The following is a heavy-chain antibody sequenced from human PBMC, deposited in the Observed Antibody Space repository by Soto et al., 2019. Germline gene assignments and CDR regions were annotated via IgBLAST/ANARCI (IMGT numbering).Heavy chain of an antibody. CDR2: ISSSSMTI. Sequence: PGGSVRLSCAASGFSFRSYSMNWVRQAPGKGLEWISYISSSSMTIYYADSVKDRFIISRDNAKNSLYLQMNSLRDEDTAVSYCARDGHYYDSSGFWPWGQGTMVTVSS. V-gene: IGHV3-48*02. D-gene: IGHD3-22*01. J-gene: IGHJ3*01. CDR1: GFSFRSYS. CDR3: ARDGHYYDSSGFWP.